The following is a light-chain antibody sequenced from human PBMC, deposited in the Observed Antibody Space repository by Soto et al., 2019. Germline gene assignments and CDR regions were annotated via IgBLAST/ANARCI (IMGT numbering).Light chain of an antibody. CDR3: SSYTSKSSLI. V-gene: IGLV2-14*01. CDR2: EVR. Sequence: QSVLTQPASVSGSPAQSTTISCAGTMRDVGAYNLVSWYPQHPGRAPQLIIYEVRNRPSGISFRFSGSKSGNTASLTISGLPAEDEADYDCSSYTSKSSLIFGGGTKVTAL. J-gene: IGLJ2*01. CDR1: MRDVGAYNL.